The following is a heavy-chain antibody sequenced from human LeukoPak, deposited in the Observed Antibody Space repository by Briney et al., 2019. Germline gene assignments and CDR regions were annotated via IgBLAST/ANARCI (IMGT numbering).Heavy chain of an antibody. D-gene: IGHD2-21*02. V-gene: IGHV4-39*01. CDR1: GGSISSGRYY. Sequence: SETLSLTCTVSGGSISSGRYYWGWIRQPPGKGPEWIGTIYYSGSTYYNPSLKSRVTISVDTSKNQFSLQLSSVTAADTAVYYCARRGLYCGGDCYFAHWGQGTLVSVSS. CDR2: IYYSGST. CDR3: ARRGLYCGGDCYFAH. J-gene: IGHJ5*02.